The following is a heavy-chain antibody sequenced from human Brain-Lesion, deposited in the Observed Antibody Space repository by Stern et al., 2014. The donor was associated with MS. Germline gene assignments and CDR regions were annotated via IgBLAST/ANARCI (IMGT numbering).Heavy chain of an antibody. CDR1: GGSISSGNYY. CDR3: ARGSREVLLPRFYFDY. J-gene: IGHJ4*02. D-gene: IGHD3-3*01. V-gene: IGHV4-31*03. CDR2: TYHSGRH. Sequence: QVQLQESGPGLVKPSQTLSLTCTVSGGSISSGNYYWSWIRPHPGMGLEWIGFTYHSGRHYSKQPHKSRVTTSIDSSTNPYTPTLSSVTAADTAVYYCARGSREVLLPRFYFDYWGQGTLVTVSS.